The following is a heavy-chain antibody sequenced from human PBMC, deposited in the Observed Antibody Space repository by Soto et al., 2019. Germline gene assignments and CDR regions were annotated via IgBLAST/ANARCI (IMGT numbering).Heavy chain of an antibody. CDR3: ARGGDGYSFGAVY. V-gene: IGHV1-69*01. Sequence: QVQLVQSGAEVKEPGSSVKVSCKASGGGNLRDYRTTWVRRAPGQGLEWMGGIIPKLGSANYAQNFQGRVTVTADESTNTVYMELRSLRSDDTAVYYCARGGDGYSFGAVYWGQETPVTVSS. CDR2: IIPKLGSA. CDR1: GGGNLRDYR. D-gene: IGHD2-21*01. J-gene: IGHJ4*02.